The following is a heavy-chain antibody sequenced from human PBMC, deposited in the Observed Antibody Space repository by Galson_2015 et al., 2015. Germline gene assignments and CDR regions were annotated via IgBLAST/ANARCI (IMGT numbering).Heavy chain of an antibody. J-gene: IGHJ3*02. V-gene: IGHV4-59*01. CDR1: GGSISSYY. CDR2: IYDSGST. Sequence: SETLSLTCTVSGGSISSYYWSWIRQPPGKGLEWIGYIYDSGSTNYSPSLKSRVTISIDTSKNQFSLKLTSVTAADTAVYYCATWDGAFDIWGQGTMVTVPS. D-gene: IGHD1-26*01. CDR3: ATWDGAFDI.